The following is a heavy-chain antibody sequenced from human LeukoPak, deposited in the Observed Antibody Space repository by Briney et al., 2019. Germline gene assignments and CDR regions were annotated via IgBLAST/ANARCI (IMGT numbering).Heavy chain of an antibody. J-gene: IGHJ4*02. Sequence: GGSLRLSCAASGFTFSSYAMSWVRQAPGKGLEWVSAISGSGGSTYYADSVKGRFTISRDNSKNTLCLQMNSLRAEDTAVYYCAKASMVRGVIDMIFDYWGQGTLVTVSS. D-gene: IGHD3-10*01. V-gene: IGHV3-23*01. CDR3: AKASMVRGVIDMIFDY. CDR2: ISGSGGST. CDR1: GFTFSSYA.